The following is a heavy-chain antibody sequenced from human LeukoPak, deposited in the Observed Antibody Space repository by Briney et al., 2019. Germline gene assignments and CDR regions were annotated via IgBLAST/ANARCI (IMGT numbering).Heavy chain of an antibody. V-gene: IGHV4-59*08. Sequence: PSETLSLTCTVSGGSISSYYWSWIRQPPGKGLEWIGYIYYSGSTNYNPSLKSRVTISVDTSKNQFSLKLSSVTAADTAVYYCARHELLQTVVGTGWFDPWGQGTLVTVSS. J-gene: IGHJ5*02. CDR1: GGSISSYY. CDR2: IYYSGST. CDR3: ARHELLQTVVGTGWFDP. D-gene: IGHD3-10*01.